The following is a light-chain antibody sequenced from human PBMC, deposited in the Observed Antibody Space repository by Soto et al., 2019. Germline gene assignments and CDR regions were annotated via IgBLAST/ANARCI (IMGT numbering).Light chain of an antibody. CDR2: DVT. J-gene: IGLJ1*01. V-gene: IGLV2-14*03. CDR3: SSYTISSTRYV. CDR1: SSDVGGYNY. Sequence: QSALTQPASVSGSPGQSITISCTGTSSDVGGYNYVSWYQLHPGKAPKLMIYDVTDRPSGVSNRFSGSKSGNTASLIISGLQAEDEADYYCSSYTISSTRYVFGTVTKLTVL.